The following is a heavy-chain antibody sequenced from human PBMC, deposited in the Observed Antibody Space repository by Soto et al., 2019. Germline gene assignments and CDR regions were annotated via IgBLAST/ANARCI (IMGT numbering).Heavy chain of an antibody. J-gene: IGHJ6*01. Sequence: QVRLQESGPGLVKPSETLSLSCLVSGDSVGNGPYYWSWIRQSPGEGLEWIAYIYYSGSTNVNPSLESRVNISIDMSKNQFFLELRSVTAADAAVYFCARVGSSCHSGGCYYYYG. D-gene: IGHD1-26*01. CDR1: GDSVGNGPYY. CDR3: ARVGSSCHSGGCYYYYG. V-gene: IGHV4-61*01. CDR2: IYYSGST.